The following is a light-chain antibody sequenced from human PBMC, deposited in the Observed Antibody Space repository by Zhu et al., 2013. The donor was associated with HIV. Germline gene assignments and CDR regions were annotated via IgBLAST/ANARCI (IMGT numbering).Light chain of an antibody. CDR2: WAS. CDR1: QSLLYNSNNKNY. CDR3: QQYYSPPLT. Sequence: DIVMTQSPDSLAVSLGERATINCKSSQSLLYNSNNKNYLVWYQQKAGQPPKVLIYWASTRESGVPDRFSGSGSGTDFTLTISSLQAEDVAVYYCQQYYSPPLTFGGGTKVEIK. V-gene: IGKV4-1*01. J-gene: IGKJ4*01.